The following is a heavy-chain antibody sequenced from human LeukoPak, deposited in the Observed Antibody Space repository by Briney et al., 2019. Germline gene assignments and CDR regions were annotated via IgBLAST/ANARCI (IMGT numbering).Heavy chain of an antibody. D-gene: IGHD3-22*01. CDR1: GFTLRANF. J-gene: IGHJ4*02. V-gene: IGHV3-53*01. Sequence: PVGSLRLSCAAFGFTLRANFMGWVHQALDKWLSGWSVTYSGGSTYYADSVKGRITIYRDNSKNTLYLQMNSLRAEDTAVYYCARGGHYDSSGYTFFYWGQGTLVTVSS. CDR2: TYSGGST. CDR3: ARGGHYDSSGYTFFY.